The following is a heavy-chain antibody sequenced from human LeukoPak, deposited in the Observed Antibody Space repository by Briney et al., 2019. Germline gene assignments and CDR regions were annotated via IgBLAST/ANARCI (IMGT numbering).Heavy chain of an antibody. CDR3: GGDVSGGTTLNSFDY. CDR2: INTNSGDT. Sequence: EASVKVSCKASAYTFTGYYMHWVRQAPGQGLEWMGWINTNSGDTYYAQKIQGWVTMTRDTSTKTAYMEVGSLPTKDTAVTWRGGDVSGGTTLNSFDYWGQGTLVTVPS. D-gene: IGHD3-16*01. CDR1: AYTFTGYY. V-gene: IGHV1-2*04. J-gene: IGHJ4*02.